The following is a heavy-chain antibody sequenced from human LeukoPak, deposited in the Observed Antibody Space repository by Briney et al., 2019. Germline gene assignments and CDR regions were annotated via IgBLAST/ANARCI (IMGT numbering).Heavy chain of an antibody. CDR2: INPNSGGT. CDR3: ARALTDYDFWSGQTYYFDC. Sequence: GASVKVSCKASGYTFTSYGISWVRQAPGQGLEWMGRINPNSGGTNYAQKFQGRVTMTRDTSISTAYMELSRLRSDDTAVYYCARALTDYDFWSGQTYYFDCWGQGTLVTVSS. CDR1: GYTFTSYG. D-gene: IGHD3-3*01. J-gene: IGHJ4*02. V-gene: IGHV1-2*06.